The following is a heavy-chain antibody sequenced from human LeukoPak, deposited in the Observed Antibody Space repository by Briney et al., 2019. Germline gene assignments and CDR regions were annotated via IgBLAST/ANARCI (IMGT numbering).Heavy chain of an antibody. CDR3: ARLGGSGWYSGRQAFDI. CDR1: GDSITHYY. Sequence: PSETLSLTCTVSGDSITHYYWSWIRQPPGKGLEWIGYISYSGTTNYNPSLKSRVTISVDTSKNQFSLKLSSVTAADTAVYYCARLGGSGWYSGRQAFDIWGQGTMVTVSS. V-gene: IGHV4-59*08. CDR2: ISYSGTT. J-gene: IGHJ3*02. D-gene: IGHD6-19*01.